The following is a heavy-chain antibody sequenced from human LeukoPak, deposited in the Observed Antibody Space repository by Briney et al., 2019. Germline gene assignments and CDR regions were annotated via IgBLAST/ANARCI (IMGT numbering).Heavy chain of an antibody. D-gene: IGHD3-9*01. CDR1: GGSFSGYY. Sequence: SETLSLTCAVYGGSFSGYYWSWIRQPPGKGLEWIGEINHSGSTNYNPSLKSRVTISVDTSKNQFSLKLSSVTAADTAVYYCARGGLLRYFDWLSGDAFDIWGQGTMVTVSS. CDR2: INHSGST. V-gene: IGHV4-34*01. CDR3: ARGGLLRYFDWLSGDAFDI. J-gene: IGHJ3*02.